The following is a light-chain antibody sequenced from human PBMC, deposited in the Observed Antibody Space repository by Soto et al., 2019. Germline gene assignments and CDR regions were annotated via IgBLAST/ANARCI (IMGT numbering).Light chain of an antibody. CDR3: QKYHSDPRT. CDR1: QAISYY. Sequence: DIPMTQSPSSLSASVGARVTITCRANQAISYYLAWYQQKQGKVPKLLIYAASTLQSGVPSRFSGSGSGTDFTLTISSLQPEDIATYYCQKYHSDPRTFGQGTKVEIK. CDR2: AAS. V-gene: IGKV1-27*01. J-gene: IGKJ1*01.